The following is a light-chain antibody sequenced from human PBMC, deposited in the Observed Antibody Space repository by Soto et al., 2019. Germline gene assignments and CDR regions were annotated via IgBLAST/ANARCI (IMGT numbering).Light chain of an antibody. CDR2: AAS. CDR3: QQSYNTPPEWT. V-gene: IGKV1-39*01. Sequence: QMTQSASSVSASVGDRVTITCRASQSISSYINWYQQKPGNAPKLLIYAASSLQSGVPTRFRGSGSGTEFTLTITSLQPEDVATYFCQQSYNTPPEWTFGQGTKVDIK. J-gene: IGKJ1*01. CDR1: QSISSY.